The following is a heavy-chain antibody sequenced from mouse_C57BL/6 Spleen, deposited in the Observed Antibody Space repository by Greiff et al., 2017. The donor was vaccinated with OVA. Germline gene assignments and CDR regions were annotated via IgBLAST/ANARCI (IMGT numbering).Heavy chain of an antibody. CDR1: GYTFTSYW. D-gene: IGHD1-2*01. CDR2: IYPSDSET. J-gene: IGHJ2*01. CDR3: ARITTAFDY. Sequence: QVQLQQPGAELVGPGSSVKLSCKASGYTFTSYWMDWVKQRPGQGLEWIGNIYPSDSETHYNQKFKDKATLTVDKSSSTAYMQLSSLTSEDSAVYYCARITTAFDYWGQGTTLTVSS. V-gene: IGHV1-61*01.